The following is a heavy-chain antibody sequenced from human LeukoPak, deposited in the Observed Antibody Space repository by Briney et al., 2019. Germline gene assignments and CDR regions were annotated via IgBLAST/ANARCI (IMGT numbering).Heavy chain of an antibody. CDR3: ASSGSYRFDY. CDR2: ITASGTAM. D-gene: IGHD1-26*01. V-gene: IGHV3-48*02. Sequence: GGSLRLSCAASGFTFSSYSMNWVRQAPGKGLEWVSHITASGTAMFYADSVKGRFTISRDNAKNSLYLQMNSLRDEDTAVYYCASSGSYRFDYWGQGTRVTVSS. CDR1: GFTFSSYS. J-gene: IGHJ4*02.